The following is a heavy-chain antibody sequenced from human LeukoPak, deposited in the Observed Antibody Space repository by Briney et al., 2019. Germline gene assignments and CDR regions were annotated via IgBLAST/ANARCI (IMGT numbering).Heavy chain of an antibody. CDR2: TYHRSKWYN. D-gene: IGHD6-13*01. V-gene: IGHV6-1*01. CDR1: RDSVSSNSAA. J-gene: IGHJ6*03. CDR3: ARGRKAAAGGYYYYYYMGV. Sequence: SQTLSLTCAISRDSVSSNSAAWNWIRQSPSRGLEWLGRTYHRSKWYNDYAVSVKSRITINPDTSKNQFSLQLNSVTPEDTAVYYCARGRKAAAGGYYYYYYMGVWGKGTTVTVSS.